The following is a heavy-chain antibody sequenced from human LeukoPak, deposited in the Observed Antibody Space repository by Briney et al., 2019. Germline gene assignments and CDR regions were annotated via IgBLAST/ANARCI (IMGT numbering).Heavy chain of an antibody. CDR3: ARGDYDSSGYYSDALDI. J-gene: IGHJ3*02. CDR1: GGSISSGSYY. D-gene: IGHD3-22*01. CDR2: IYTSGST. Sequence: SQTLSLTCTVSGGSISSGSYYWSWIRQPAGKGLEWIGRIYTSGSTNYNPSLKSRVTISVDTSKNQFSLKLSSVTAADTAVYYCARGDYDSSGYYSDALDIWGQGIMVTVSS. V-gene: IGHV4-61*02.